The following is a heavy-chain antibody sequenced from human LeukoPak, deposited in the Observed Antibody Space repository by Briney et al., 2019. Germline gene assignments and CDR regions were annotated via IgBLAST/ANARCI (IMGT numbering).Heavy chain of an antibody. CDR2: IYSGGST. Sequence: PGGSLRLSCAASGFTVSSNYMSWVRQAPGKGLEWGSVIYSGGSTYYADSVKGRFTISRDNSKNTLYLQMNSLRAEETAVYYCARDSPSGSYYDYWGQGTLVTVSS. V-gene: IGHV3-53*01. CDR3: ARDSPSGSYYDY. CDR1: GFTVSSNY. D-gene: IGHD3-10*01. J-gene: IGHJ4*02.